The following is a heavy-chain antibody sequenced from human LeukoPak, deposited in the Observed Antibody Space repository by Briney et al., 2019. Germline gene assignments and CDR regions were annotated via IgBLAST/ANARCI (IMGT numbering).Heavy chain of an antibody. CDR2: ISYDGSNK. V-gene: IGHV3-30*18. Sequence: GGSLRLSCAASGFTFSIYGMHWVRQAPGKGLEWVAVISYDGSNKYYADSVKGRFTISRDNSKNTLYLQMNSLRAEDTAVYYCAKDVDWNYVSYYFDYWGQGTLVTVSS. CDR3: AKDVDWNYVSYYFDY. J-gene: IGHJ4*02. CDR1: GFTFSIYG. D-gene: IGHD1-7*01.